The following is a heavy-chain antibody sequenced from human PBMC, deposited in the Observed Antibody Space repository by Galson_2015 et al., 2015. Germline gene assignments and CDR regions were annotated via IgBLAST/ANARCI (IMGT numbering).Heavy chain of an antibody. CDR1: GYTFTSYD. D-gene: IGHD5-18*01. V-gene: IGHV1-8*01. CDR3: ARGSGYNYGYGRVADY. CDR2: MNPNTGNT. Sequence: VSCKASGYTFTSYDINWVRQATGQGLEWMGWMNPNTGNTGYAQNFQGRVTMTRNTSISTAYMELSSLRSDDTAVYYCARGSGYNYGYGRVADYWGQGTLVTVSS. J-gene: IGHJ4*02.